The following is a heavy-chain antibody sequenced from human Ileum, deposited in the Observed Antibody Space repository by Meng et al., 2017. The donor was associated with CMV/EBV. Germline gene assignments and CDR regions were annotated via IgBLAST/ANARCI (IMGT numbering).Heavy chain of an antibody. J-gene: IGHJ4*02. V-gene: IGHV4-4*07. Sequence: VELTDSGPGLVKPSETLSLTCTVSGGSMSSYYWSWIRQPAGKGLEWIGRIYTSGSSNYNSSLKSRVTMSVDTSKNQFSMKLNSVTAADTAVYYCAREGPTDWGRALDYWGQGTLVTVSS. D-gene: IGHD7-27*01. CDR3: AREGPTDWGRALDY. CDR2: IYTSGSS. CDR1: GGSMSSYY.